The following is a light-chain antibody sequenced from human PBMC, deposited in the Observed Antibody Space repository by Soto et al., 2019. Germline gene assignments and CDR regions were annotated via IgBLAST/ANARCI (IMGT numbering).Light chain of an antibody. CDR3: QQYGSSPRT. V-gene: IGKV3-20*01. CDR2: GAS. J-gene: IGKJ1*01. Sequence: EIVMTQSPGTLSVSPGERATLSCRASQSVSVNLAWYQQKPGQAPRLLIYGASSRATGIPDRFSGRGSGTDFTLTISRLEPEDFAVYYCQQYGSSPRTFGQGTKVDIK. CDR1: QSVSVN.